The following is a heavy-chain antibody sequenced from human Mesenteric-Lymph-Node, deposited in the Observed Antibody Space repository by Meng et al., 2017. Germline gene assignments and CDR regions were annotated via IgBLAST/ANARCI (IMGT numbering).Heavy chain of an antibody. CDR3: ARAFSSGWDFDY. V-gene: IGHV3-21*01. CDR1: GFTFSSYS. CDR2: ISSSSSYI. J-gene: IGHJ4*02. Sequence: GGSLRLSCAASGFTFSSYSMNWVRQAPGKGLEWVSSISSSSSYIYYADSVKGRFTISRDNAKNSLYLQMNSLRAEDTAVYYCARAFSSGWDFDYWGQGTLVTVSS. D-gene: IGHD6-19*01.